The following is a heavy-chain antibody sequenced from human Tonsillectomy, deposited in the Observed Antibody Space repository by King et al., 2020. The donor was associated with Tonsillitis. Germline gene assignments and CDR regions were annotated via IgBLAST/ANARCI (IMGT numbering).Heavy chain of an antibody. CDR1: GFTFDDYA. CDR2: ISWSSETI. V-gene: IGHV3-9*01. Sequence: VQLVESGGGLVQPGRSLRLSCAASGFTFDDYAMHWVRQAPGKGLEWVSMISWSSETIDDGDSVKVRFTFSRDNAKNSLNLQMNGLKAEDTALYYCAKDSENSFGVVSYFDYWGQGTLVTVSS. D-gene: IGHD3-3*01. J-gene: IGHJ4*02. CDR3: AKDSENSFGVVSYFDY.